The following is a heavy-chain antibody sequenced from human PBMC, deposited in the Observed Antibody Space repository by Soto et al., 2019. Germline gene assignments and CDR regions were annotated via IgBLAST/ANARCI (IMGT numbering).Heavy chain of an antibody. D-gene: IGHD3-22*01. CDR2: IRCNGSST. J-gene: IGHJ4*02. CDR3: ARDYDSSGYPRYYFDY. V-gene: IGHV3-23*01. Sequence: GGSLRLSCAASGFTFSSYAMSWVRQAPGKGLEWVSVIRCNGSSTHYADSVKGRFTISRDNSKNTLYLQMNSLRAEDTAVYYCARDYDSSGYPRYYFDYWGQGTLVTVSS. CDR1: GFTFSSYA.